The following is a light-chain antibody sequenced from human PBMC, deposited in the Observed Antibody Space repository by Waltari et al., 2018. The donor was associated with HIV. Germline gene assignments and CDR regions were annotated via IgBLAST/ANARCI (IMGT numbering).Light chain of an antibody. Sequence: DILMTQSPFFVSASVGDRVTITCRASQAISSWLTWYQQRPGAAPKLLIYASSTLQSGVPTRFSGGRSGANFTLTISSLQPEDFATYFCQQADGLPWTFGQGTKV. CDR1: QAISSW. J-gene: IGKJ1*01. CDR2: ASS. CDR3: QQADGLPWT. V-gene: IGKV1-12*01.